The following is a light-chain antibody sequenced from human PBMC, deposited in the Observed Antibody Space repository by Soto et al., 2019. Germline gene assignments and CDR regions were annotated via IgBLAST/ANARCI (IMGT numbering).Light chain of an antibody. CDR2: AAS. CDR1: QRISNY. J-gene: IGKJ4*01. Sequence: DIQMTQSPSSLSASVGDRVTITCRASQRISNYLNWYQQKPGKAPNLLIFAASTLRSGVPSRFSGSGSGTDFTLTISSLQPEDFATNYCQQSYSTPITFGGGTRVDIK. V-gene: IGKV1-39*01. CDR3: QQSYSTPIT.